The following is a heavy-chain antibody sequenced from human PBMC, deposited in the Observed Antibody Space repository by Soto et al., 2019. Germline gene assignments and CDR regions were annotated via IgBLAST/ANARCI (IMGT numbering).Heavy chain of an antibody. D-gene: IGHD2-2*01. CDR2: IIPISDTT. J-gene: IGHJ6*02. CDR1: GGTFSSYA. Sequence: QVQLVQSGAEVKKPGSSVKVSCKASGGTFSSYAISWVRQAPGQGLEWMGGIIPISDTTNYEQKFQGRVTMTADESTSTAYMELSSLRSEDTAVYYCARSQGSSTSLEIYYYYYYGMDVWGQGTTVTVSS. V-gene: IGHV1-69*01. CDR3: ARSQGSSTSLEIYYYYYYGMDV.